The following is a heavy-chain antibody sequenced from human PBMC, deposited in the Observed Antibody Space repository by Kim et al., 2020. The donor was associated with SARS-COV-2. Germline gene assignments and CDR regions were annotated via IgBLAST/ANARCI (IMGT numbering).Heavy chain of an antibody. CDR3: AKQGGIFELYTYYGMDV. D-gene: IGHD2-15*01. V-gene: IGHV3-30*18. CDR1: GFTFNNYC. J-gene: IGHJ6*02. Sequence: GGSLRLSCTVSGFTFNNYCMHWVRQAPGKGLEWVAFISYEGSKKQYLDPLKGRFTISRDYSKNKLYLQMNSLRAEDTAVYYCAKQGGIFELYTYYGMDVWGQGTTVTVSS. CDR2: ISYEGSKK.